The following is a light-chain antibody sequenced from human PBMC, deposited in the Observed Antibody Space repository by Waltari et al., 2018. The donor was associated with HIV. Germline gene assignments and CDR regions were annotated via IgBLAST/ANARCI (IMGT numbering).Light chain of an antibody. CDR2: PLN. CDR1: NSNIGTYS. Sequence: QSVLTQSPSASATPGQTVTISCAGGNSNIGTYSVNWYQHLPGTAPKTFLYPLNQRPSGVPDRFSGSVSGTSASLTITGLQPADEAYYYGASWDDTFNGPVFGGGTKLTVL. CDR3: ASWDDTFNGPV. J-gene: IGLJ3*02. V-gene: IGLV1-44*01.